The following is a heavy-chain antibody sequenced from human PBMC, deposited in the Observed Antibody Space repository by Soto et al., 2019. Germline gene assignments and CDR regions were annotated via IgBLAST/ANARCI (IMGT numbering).Heavy chain of an antibody. CDR2: INPDGRTT. D-gene: IGHD1-1*01. Sequence: GGSLRLSCAASGFTFTGHWMHWVRQVPGKGPVWVARINPDGRTTNYADSVKGRFTISRDNAKNTLYLQMNILRVEDTAVYYCARDQLWNNHDYWGPGALVTVSS. CDR3: ARDQLWNNHDY. V-gene: IGHV3-74*01. CDR1: GFTFTGHW. J-gene: IGHJ4*02.